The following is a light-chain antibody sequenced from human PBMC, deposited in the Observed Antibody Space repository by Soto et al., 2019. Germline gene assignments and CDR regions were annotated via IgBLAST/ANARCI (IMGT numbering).Light chain of an antibody. CDR3: LQHNSYPIT. V-gene: IGKV1-17*02. J-gene: IGKJ5*01. CDR2: AAS. CDR1: QGIRNH. Sequence: DIPLTPSPSSRSASVGVRGTITWPVSQGIRNHLGWYQQKPGIAPKRLIFAASSLQSGVPARFSGSGSGAEFTLTISNLQPEDFATYFCLQHNSYPITFGQGTRLEIK.